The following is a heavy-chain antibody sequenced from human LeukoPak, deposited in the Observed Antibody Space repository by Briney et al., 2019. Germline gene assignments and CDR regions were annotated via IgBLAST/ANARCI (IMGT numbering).Heavy chain of an antibody. Sequence: GGSLRLSCAASGFTVSSNYMSWVRQAPGKGLEWVSYITSTRNTIYYADSVKGRFTVSRDNAKSSLYLQMNSLRVEDTAFYYCVRGNYAAVSWGQGTLVTVSS. V-gene: IGHV3-48*04. CDR2: ITSTRNTI. J-gene: IGHJ1*01. CDR3: VRGNYAAVS. CDR1: GFTVSSNY. D-gene: IGHD1-7*01.